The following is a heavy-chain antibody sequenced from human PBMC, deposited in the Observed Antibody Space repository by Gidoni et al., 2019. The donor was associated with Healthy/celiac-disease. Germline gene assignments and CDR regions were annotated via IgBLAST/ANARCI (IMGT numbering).Heavy chain of an antibody. CDR1: GGSISSGGYY. Sequence: QVQLQESGPGLVKPSQTLSLTCTVSGGSISSGGYYWSWIRPHPGKGLEWIGYIYYSGSTYYNPSLKSRVTISVDTSKNQFSLKLSSVTAADTDVYYCARGRGVVVTARTFDYWGQGTLVTVSS. D-gene: IGHD2-21*02. CDR3: ARGRGVVVTARTFDY. CDR2: IYYSGST. V-gene: IGHV4-31*03. J-gene: IGHJ4*02.